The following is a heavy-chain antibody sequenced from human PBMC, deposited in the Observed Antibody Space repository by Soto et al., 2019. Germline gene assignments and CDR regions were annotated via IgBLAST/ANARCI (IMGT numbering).Heavy chain of an antibody. CDR2: INHSGST. CDR1: GGSFSGYY. D-gene: IGHD2-2*01. Sequence: SETLSLTCAVHGGSFSGYYWTWIRQPPGEGLEWIGDINHSGSTNYNSSLKSRVTISVDTSKNQLSLKLRSVTAADTAVYYCAREEVPQWFTRGYYGMDVWGQGTTVTVSS. V-gene: IGHV4-34*01. J-gene: IGHJ6*02. CDR3: AREEVPQWFTRGYYGMDV.